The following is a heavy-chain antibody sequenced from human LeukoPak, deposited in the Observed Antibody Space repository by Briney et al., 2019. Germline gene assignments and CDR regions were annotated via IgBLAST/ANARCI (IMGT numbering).Heavy chain of an antibody. V-gene: IGHV4-59*08. J-gene: IGHJ4*02. CDR3: ARSKRWELPDY. Sequence: PSETLSLTCTVSGGSISSYYWSWIRQPPGKGLEWIGYIYYSGSTNYNPSLKSRVTISVDTSKNQFSLKLSSVTAADTAVYYCARSKRWELPDYWGQGTLVTVSS. CDR1: GGSISSYY. D-gene: IGHD1-26*01. CDR2: IYYSGST.